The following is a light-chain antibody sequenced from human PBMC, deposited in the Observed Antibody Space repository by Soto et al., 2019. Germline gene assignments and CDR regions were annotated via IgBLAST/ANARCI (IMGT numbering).Light chain of an antibody. CDR1: QSVSSSY. CDR3: QQPRTAPGT. Sequence: EIVLTQSPGTLSLSPGERATLSCRGSQSVSSSYLAWYQQKPGQAPRLLIYGASSRATGIPDRFSGSGSGTDFSITISRLKPEEFALHNCQQPRTAPGTFGQGTRLEIK. J-gene: IGKJ5*01. CDR2: GAS. V-gene: IGKV3-20*01.